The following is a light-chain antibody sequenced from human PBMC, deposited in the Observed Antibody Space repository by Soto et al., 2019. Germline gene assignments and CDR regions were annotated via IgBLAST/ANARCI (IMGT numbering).Light chain of an antibody. V-gene: IGKV3-15*01. Sequence: EIVMTQSPDTLSVSPGERATLSCRASQSVSSNLAWYQQKPGQAPRLLIYGASTRATGIPARFSGSGSGTEFTRTISRLQSEDFAVYYCQQYNNWPPWTFGQGAKVEI. J-gene: IGKJ1*01. CDR1: QSVSSN. CDR2: GAS. CDR3: QQYNNWPPWT.